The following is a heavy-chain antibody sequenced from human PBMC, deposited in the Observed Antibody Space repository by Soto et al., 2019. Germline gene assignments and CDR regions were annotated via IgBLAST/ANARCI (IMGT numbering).Heavy chain of an antibody. J-gene: IGHJ4*02. CDR2: ISAYNGNT. CDR1: GYTFTSYG. V-gene: IGHV1-18*01. Sequence: ASVKVSCKASGYTFTSYGISWVRQAPGQGLEWMGWISAYNGNTNYAQKLQGRVTMTTDTSTSTAYMELRSLRSDDTALYYCARDSDYYGSGSRIDYWGQGTLVTVSS. D-gene: IGHD3-10*01. CDR3: ARDSDYYGSGSRIDY.